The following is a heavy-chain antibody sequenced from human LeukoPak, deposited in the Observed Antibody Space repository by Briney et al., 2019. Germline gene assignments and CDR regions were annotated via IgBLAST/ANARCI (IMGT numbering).Heavy chain of an antibody. V-gene: IGHV4-39*07. D-gene: IGHD3-16*01. CDR1: GGSISSSSYY. J-gene: IGHJ4*02. Sequence: SETLSLTCTVSGGSISSSSYYWGWIRQPSGKGLEWIGRVYLSGSTNDNPSLKSRVTISADTSKNQFFLKLSSVTAADTAVYYCARFRRVGAGDYWGQGTLVTVSS. CDR3: ARFRRVGAGDY. CDR2: VYLSGST.